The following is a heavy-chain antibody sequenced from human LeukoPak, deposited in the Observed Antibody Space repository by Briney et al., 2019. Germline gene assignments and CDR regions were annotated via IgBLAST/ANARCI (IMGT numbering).Heavy chain of an antibody. J-gene: IGHJ4*02. CDR1: GFTFSNYG. CDR3: AKDREFRDIVVVVAAMTH. Sequence: GGSLRLSCAASGFTFSNYGLSWVRQAPGKGLEWVSGITGSGGSTYYADSVKGRFTISRDNSKNTLYLQMNSLRPEDTAVYYCAKDREFRDIVVVVAAMTHWGQGTLVTVSS. V-gene: IGHV3-23*01. D-gene: IGHD2-15*01. CDR2: ITGSGGST.